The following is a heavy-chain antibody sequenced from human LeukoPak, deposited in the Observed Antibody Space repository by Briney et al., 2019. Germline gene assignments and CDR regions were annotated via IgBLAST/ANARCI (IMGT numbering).Heavy chain of an antibody. D-gene: IGHD6-19*01. J-gene: IGHJ3*02. CDR2: IGSSSSEL. CDR1: EFTFSRYN. CDR3: AGAVAGDDAFDI. V-gene: IGHV3-48*01. Sequence: GGSLRLSCAASEFTFSRYNMNWVRQAPGKGLEWISNIGSSSSELDYADSVEGRFIISRDNGKRSLYLQMNSLRAEDTAVYYCAGAVAGDDAFDIWGQGTMVTVSS.